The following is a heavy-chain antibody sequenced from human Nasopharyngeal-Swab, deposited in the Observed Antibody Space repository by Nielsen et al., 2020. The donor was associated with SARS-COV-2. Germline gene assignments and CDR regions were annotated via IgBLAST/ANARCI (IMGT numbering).Heavy chain of an antibody. CDR2: IWYDGSTK. Sequence: WIRQPPGKGLEWVAVIWYDGSTKYYTDSMKGRFTISRDNSKNTLYLQMNSLRAEDTAVYYCARDVNDYWTGYLYWGQGALVTVSS. D-gene: IGHD3/OR15-3a*01. CDR3: ARDVNDYWTGYLY. J-gene: IGHJ4*02. V-gene: IGHV3-33*01.